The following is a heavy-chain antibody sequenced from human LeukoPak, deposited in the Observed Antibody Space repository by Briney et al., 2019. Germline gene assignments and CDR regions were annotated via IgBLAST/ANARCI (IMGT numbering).Heavy chain of an antibody. D-gene: IGHD6-19*01. J-gene: IGHJ5*01. V-gene: IGHV3-30*02. CDR3: AKDYRSGWYESWFDS. Sequence: PGGSLRLSCAASGFSFISYGMHWVRQGPGKGLEWVAFIRYDGSNKYYADSVKGRFTISRDNTKNTLYLQMNSLRGEDTAVYYCAKDYRSGWYESWFDSWGQGTLVAVSS. CDR1: GFSFISYG. CDR2: IRYDGSNK.